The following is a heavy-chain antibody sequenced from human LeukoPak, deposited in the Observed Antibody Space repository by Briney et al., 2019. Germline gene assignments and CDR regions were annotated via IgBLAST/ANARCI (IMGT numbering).Heavy chain of an antibody. Sequence: PSETLSLTCTVSGGSISSYYWSWIRQPPGKGLEWIGYIYYSGSTNYNPSLKSRVTISVDTSKNQFSLKLSSVTAADTAVYYCARDSSGYSYGQYWYFDLWGRGTLVTVSS. V-gene: IGHV4-59*01. CDR1: GGSISSYY. J-gene: IGHJ2*01. D-gene: IGHD5-18*01. CDR2: IYYSGST. CDR3: ARDSSGYSYGQYWYFDL.